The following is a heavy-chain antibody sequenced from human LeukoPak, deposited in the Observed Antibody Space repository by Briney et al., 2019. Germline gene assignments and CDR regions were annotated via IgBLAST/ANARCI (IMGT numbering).Heavy chain of an antibody. Sequence: PGGSLRLSCAASGFTVSSNYMSWVRQAPGKGLEWVSVIYSGGSTYYADSVKGRFTISRDNSKNTLYLQMNSLRAEDTAVYYCAKGRSGVSRNYFDYWGQGTLVTV. CDR3: AKGRSGVSRNYFDY. CDR1: GFTVSSNY. V-gene: IGHV3-66*01. CDR2: IYSGGST. J-gene: IGHJ4*02. D-gene: IGHD2-15*01.